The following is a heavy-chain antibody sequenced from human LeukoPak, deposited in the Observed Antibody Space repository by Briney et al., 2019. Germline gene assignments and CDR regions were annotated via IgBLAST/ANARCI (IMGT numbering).Heavy chain of an antibody. CDR3: ARDSAGNDY. CDR2: IKQDGSEK. CDR1: GFTFSTCW. D-gene: IGHD6-13*01. Sequence: GSLRLSCEASGFTFSTCWMSWVRQAPGKGLEWVANIKQDGSEKYYVDSVKGRFTISRDNAKNSLYLQMNSLRAEDTAMYYCARDSAGNDYWGQRTLVTVSS. V-gene: IGHV3-7*01. J-gene: IGHJ4*02.